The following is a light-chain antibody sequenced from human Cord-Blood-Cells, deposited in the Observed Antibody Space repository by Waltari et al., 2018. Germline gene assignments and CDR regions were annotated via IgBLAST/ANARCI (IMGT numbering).Light chain of an antibody. CDR3: SSYTSSSTYV. CDR1: SSDVGGYNY. V-gene: IGLV2-14*01. CDR2: DVS. J-gene: IGLJ1*01. Sequence: QSALTQPASVSGSPGQSITISCTGTSSDVGGYNYVSWYQQHPGKAPKLMSDDVSKRPSGVSNRFCCSKSGNTASLTISGLQAEDEADYYCSSYTSSSTYVFGTGTKVTVL.